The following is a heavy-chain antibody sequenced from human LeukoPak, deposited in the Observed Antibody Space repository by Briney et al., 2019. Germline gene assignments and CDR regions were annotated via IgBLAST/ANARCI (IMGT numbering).Heavy chain of an antibody. CDR1: GGSISSGGYY. Sequence: SETLSLTCTVSGGSISSGGYYWSWIRQHPGKGLEWIGYIYYSGSTYYNPSLKSRVTISVDTSKNQFSLKLSSVTAADTAVYYCARGIAAAGVQGSGWYGRPQSWMYYGMDVWGQGTTVTASS. D-gene: IGHD6-13*01. J-gene: IGHJ6*02. CDR2: IYYSGST. CDR3: ARGIAAAGVQGSGWYGRPQSWMYYGMDV. V-gene: IGHV4-31*03.